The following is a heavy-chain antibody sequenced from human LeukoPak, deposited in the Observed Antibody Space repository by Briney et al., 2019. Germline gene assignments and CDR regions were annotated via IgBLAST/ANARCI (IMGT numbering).Heavy chain of an antibody. V-gene: IGHV3-21*01. J-gene: IGHJ5*02. CDR1: GFTFSSHS. D-gene: IGHD1-26*01. CDR3: VRDAGTYLSFDP. CDR2: ISSSSTYI. Sequence: PGRSLRLSCSASGFTFSSHSMNWVRQAPGKGLEWVSCISSSSTYIEYTDSVKGRFTISRDNAKNSLYLQVNSLRAEDTAVYYCVRDAGTYLSFDPWGQGTLVTVSS.